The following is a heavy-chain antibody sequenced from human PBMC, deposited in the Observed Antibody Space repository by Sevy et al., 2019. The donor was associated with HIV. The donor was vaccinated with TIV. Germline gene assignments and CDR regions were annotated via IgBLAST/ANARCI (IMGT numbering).Heavy chain of an antibody. V-gene: IGHV3-7*01. CDR1: GFTFSSYW. J-gene: IGHJ5*02. D-gene: IGHD3-16*01. Sequence: GGSLRLSCAASGFTFSSYWMNWIRQAPGKGLKWVANIKQDGSEKYYVDSVKGRFTISRDNAKNSLYLEMNTLRAEDTAVYYCATSGGETWGQRTLVTVSS. CDR3: ATSGGET. CDR2: IKQDGSEK.